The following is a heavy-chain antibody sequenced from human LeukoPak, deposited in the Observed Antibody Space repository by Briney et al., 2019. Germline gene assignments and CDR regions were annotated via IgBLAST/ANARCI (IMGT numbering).Heavy chain of an antibody. Sequence: KSGGSLRLSCAASGFTFSNAWMSWVRQAPGKGLEWVGRIKSKTDGGTTDYAAPVKGRFTISRDDSKNTLYLQMNSLKTEDTAVYYFPKNAHPPPLDVGAKGTTATVSP. J-gene: IGHJ6*04. V-gene: IGHV3-15*01. CDR1: GFTFSNAW. CDR3: PKNAHPPPLDV. CDR2: IKSKTDGGTT. D-gene: IGHD2-2*01.